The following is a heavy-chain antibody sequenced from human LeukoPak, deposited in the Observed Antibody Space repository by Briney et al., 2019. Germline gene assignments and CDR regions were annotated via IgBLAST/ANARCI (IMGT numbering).Heavy chain of an antibody. J-gene: IGHJ4*02. D-gene: IGHD3-10*01. CDR3: VKEAYYGWGSSPTFYFDY. V-gene: IGHV3-74*01. Sequence: GGSLRLSCAASGFTFSSYWMHWVRQAPGKGLVWVSRINSDGSSTSYADSVKGRFTISRDNSRNTVFLQMNRLRPEDTAVYYCVKEAYYGWGSSPTFYFDYWGQGTLVTVSS. CDR1: GFTFSSYW. CDR2: INSDGSST.